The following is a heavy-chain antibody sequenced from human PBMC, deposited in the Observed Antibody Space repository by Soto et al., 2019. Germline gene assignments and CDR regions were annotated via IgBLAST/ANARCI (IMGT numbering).Heavy chain of an antibody. CDR2: IYYSGST. CDR3: ARYCSGGSCYPGGEYYFDY. Sequence: SATLSLTCPVYCCSLSSGGYFWGWLRLPPGKGLEWIGSIYYSGSTYYNPSLKSRVTISVDTSKNQFSLKLSSVTAADTAVYYCARYCSGGSCYPGGEYYFDYWGQGTLVTVS. J-gene: IGHJ4*02. D-gene: IGHD2-15*01. V-gene: IGHV4-39*01. CDR1: CCSLSSGGYF.